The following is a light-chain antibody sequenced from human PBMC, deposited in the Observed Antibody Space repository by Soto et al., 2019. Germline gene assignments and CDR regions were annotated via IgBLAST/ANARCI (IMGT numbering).Light chain of an antibody. CDR3: QQYDNLHLT. Sequence: DLQMTQSPSSLSASVGDRDTITCQASQDISNYLNWYQQKPGKAPKLLIYDASNLETGVPSRFSGSGSGTDFTFTISSLQPEDIATYYCQQYDNLHLTFGGGTKVEIK. CDR2: DAS. CDR1: QDISNY. J-gene: IGKJ4*01. V-gene: IGKV1-33*01.